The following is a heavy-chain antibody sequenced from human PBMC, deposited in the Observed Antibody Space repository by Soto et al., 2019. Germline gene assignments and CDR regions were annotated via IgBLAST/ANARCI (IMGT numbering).Heavy chain of an antibody. Sequence: ASVKVSCKASGYTFTSYGISWVRQAPGQGLEWMGWISAYNGNTSYAQKLQGRVTMTTDTSTSTAYMELRSLRSDDTAVYYCARDENTWGYYYYGMDVWGQGTTVTVSS. J-gene: IGHJ6*02. CDR1: GYTFTSYG. CDR3: ARDENTWGYYYYGMDV. V-gene: IGHV1-18*04. D-gene: IGHD3-16*01. CDR2: ISAYNGNT.